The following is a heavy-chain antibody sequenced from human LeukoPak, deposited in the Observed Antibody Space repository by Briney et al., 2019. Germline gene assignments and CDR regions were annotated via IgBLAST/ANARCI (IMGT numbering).Heavy chain of an antibody. CDR2: IRSKAYGGTT. D-gene: IGHD1-26*01. J-gene: IGHJ1*01. V-gene: IGHV3-49*04. Sequence: PGGSLRLSCAASGFTFSSYSMNWVRQAPGKGLEWVGFIRSKAYGGTTEYAASVKGRFTISRDDSKSIAYLQMNSLKTEDTAVYYCTRGARELLWWVKSDEYFQHWGQGTLVTVSS. CDR3: TRGARELLWWVKSDEYFQH. CDR1: GFTFSSYS.